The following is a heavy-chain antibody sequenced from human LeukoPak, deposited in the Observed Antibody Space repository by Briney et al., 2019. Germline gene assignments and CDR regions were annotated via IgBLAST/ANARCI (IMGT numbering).Heavy chain of an antibody. CDR3: TCNYDGDYFDY. D-gene: IGHD4-11*01. J-gene: IGHJ4*02. Sequence: GGSLRLSCAASGFTFSNAWMSWVRQAPGKGLEWVGRIKSKTDGGTTDYAAPVKGRFTISRDDSKNTLYLQMNSLKTEDTAVYYCTCNYDGDYFDYWGQGTLVTVSS. CDR2: IKSKTDGGTT. V-gene: IGHV3-15*01. CDR1: GFTFSNAW.